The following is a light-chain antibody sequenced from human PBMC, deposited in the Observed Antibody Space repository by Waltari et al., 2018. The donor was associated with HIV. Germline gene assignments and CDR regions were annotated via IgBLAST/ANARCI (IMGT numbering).Light chain of an antibody. V-gene: IGKV3-20*01. CDR3: QQYAISPWT. CDR2: GAS. J-gene: IGKJ1*01. Sequence: IGLTQSPGTLSLSPGERGTLSCRASQSVSRNCLAWYQQKPGQAPRLLIYGASTRATGIPDRFSGSGSGTDFTLTITRLEPEDFAVYYCQQYAISPWTFGQGTKVEIK. CDR1: QSVSRNC.